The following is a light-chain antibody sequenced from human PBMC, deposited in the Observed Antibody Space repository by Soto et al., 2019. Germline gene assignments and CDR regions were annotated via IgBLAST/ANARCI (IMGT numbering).Light chain of an antibody. V-gene: IGLV1-51*01. Sequence: QSALTQPSSVSAAPGQKVTISCSGSSSNIRGNSVSWYQQLPGTAPKLLIYDDNKRPSGIPDRFSGSKSGTSATLGITGFQTGDEADYYGGSWDSSLSAYVFGTGTKVTVL. CDR3: GSWDSSLSAYV. CDR1: SSNIRGNS. CDR2: DDN. J-gene: IGLJ1*01.